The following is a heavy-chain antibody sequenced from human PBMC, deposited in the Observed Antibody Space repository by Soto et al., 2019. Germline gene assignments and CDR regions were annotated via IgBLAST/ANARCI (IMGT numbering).Heavy chain of an antibody. D-gene: IGHD6-13*01. CDR3: ARDSTSWFPYYGIDV. J-gene: IGHJ6*02. V-gene: IGHV4-59*01. Sequence: NPSETLSLTCTVSGGSLDYYYWTWIRQTPGKGLEWIGYISDSGSTKYNPSLRSRVTISVDTSKNQFSLKLNSVNAADTAVYFCARDSTSWFPYYGIDVWGQGTTVTVSS. CDR1: GGSLDYYY. CDR2: ISDSGST.